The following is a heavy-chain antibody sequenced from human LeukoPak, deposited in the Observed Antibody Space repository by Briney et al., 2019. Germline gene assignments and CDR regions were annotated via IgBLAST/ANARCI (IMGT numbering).Heavy chain of an antibody. D-gene: IGHD3-22*01. Sequence: PGGSLRLSCAASGFIFSSHSMNWVRQAPGKGLEWVSYISSSSSTIYYTDSVKGRFTISRDNAKNSLYLQMNSLRAEDTAEYYCAKRIHYDSSAAYFDYWGQGTLVTVSS. V-gene: IGHV3-48*04. CDR3: AKRIHYDSSAAYFDY. CDR1: GFIFSSHS. J-gene: IGHJ4*02. CDR2: ISSSSSTI.